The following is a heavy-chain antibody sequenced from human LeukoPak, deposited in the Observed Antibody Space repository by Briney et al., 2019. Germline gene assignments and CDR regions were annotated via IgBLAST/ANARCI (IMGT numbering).Heavy chain of an antibody. V-gene: IGHV3-23*01. CDR2: IGGDGASS. Sequence: PGGSLRLSCAASGFTFTNSAMTWVRQTPGKGLEWVSAIGGDGASSDYADSVKGRFTISRDNSKNTLYLQMNSLRAEDTALYYCARRVGGTPYYWGLGTLVTVSS. CDR3: ARRVGGTPYY. D-gene: IGHD1-26*01. CDR1: GFTFTNSA. J-gene: IGHJ4*02.